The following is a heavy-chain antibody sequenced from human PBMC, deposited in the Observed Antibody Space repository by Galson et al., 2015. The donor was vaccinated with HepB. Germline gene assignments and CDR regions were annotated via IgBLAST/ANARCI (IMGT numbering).Heavy chain of an antibody. D-gene: IGHD4-23*01. J-gene: IGHJ4*02. CDR2: IWYDGSDK. Sequence: LRLSCAASGFTFSNYGMHWVRQAPGKGLEWVALIWYDGSDKFYADSVKGRFAISRDKAKNTLYLQMNSLRVEDTAVYYCTRDQAGGFDYWGQGTLVTVSS. CDR3: TRDQAGGFDY. V-gene: IGHV3-33*01. CDR1: GFTFSNYG.